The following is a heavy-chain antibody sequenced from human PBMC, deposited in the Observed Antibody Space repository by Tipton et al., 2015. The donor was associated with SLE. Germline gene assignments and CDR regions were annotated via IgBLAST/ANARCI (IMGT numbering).Heavy chain of an antibody. V-gene: IGHV3-33*08. CDR1: GFTFIKYG. J-gene: IGHJ6*02. Sequence: SLRLSCSASGFTFIKYGMHWVRQAPGKGLEWVAVMWYDGSNKYSADSVKGRFTISRDNSKNTLYLQMNSLRAEDTAVYYCARVLTPYYGMDVWGQGTTVTVSS. CDR2: MWYDGSNK. D-gene: IGHD3-9*01. CDR3: ARVLTPYYGMDV.